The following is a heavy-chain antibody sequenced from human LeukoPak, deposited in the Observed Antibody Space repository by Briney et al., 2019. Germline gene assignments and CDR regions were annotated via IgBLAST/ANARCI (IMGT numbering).Heavy chain of an antibody. CDR1: GYTFTSYG. V-gene: IGHV1-69*04. D-gene: IGHD2-15*01. J-gene: IGHJ6*02. Sequence: ASVKVSCKASGYTFTSYGISWVRQAPGQGLEWMGRIIPILGIANYAQKFQGRVTITADKSTSTAYMELSSLRSEDTAVYYCARDLDICSGGSCYSGPLYYYYGMDVWGQGTTVTVSS. CDR3: ARDLDICSGGSCYSGPLYYYYGMDV. CDR2: IIPILGIA.